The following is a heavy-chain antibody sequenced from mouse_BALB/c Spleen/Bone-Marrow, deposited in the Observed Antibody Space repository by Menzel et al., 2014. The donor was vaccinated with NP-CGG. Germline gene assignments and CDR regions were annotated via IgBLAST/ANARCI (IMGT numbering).Heavy chain of an antibody. D-gene: IGHD2-3*01. J-gene: IGHJ2*01. Sequence: EVQLVESGGGLVQPGGSLRPSCATSGFTFTDYYMNWVRQPPGKALEWLGFIRNKANGYTTEYSASVKARFTISRDISQSILYLQMNTLRAEDSATYYCARDMGGLLFDYWGQGTTLTVSS. V-gene: IGHV7-3*02. CDR1: GFTFTDYY. CDR3: ARDMGGLLFDY. CDR2: IRNKANGYTT.